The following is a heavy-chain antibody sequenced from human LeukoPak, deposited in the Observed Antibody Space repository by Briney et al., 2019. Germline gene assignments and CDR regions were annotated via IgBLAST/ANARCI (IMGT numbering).Heavy chain of an antibody. J-gene: IGHJ4*02. CDR2: IYYSGNT. CDR3: ARDTDYDYLDY. Sequence: SETLSLTCTVSGDSMSSHYWSWIRQSPGKGLEWIGYIYYSGNTKFYNPSLNSRVTMSVDRSKNQFSLNLRSVTAADTAVYYCARDTDYDYLDYWGQGTLVTVSS. CDR1: GDSMSSHY. V-gene: IGHV4-59*11. D-gene: IGHD4/OR15-4a*01.